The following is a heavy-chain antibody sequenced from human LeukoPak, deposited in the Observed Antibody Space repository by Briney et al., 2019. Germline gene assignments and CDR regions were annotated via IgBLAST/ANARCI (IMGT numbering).Heavy chain of an antibody. CDR1: GGSISSGSYY. Sequence: PSETLSLTCTVSGGSISSGSYYWSWIRQPPGKGLEWIGYIYYTGSTNYNPSLESRVTMSVDTSKNQFSLNLRSVTPEDTAVYYCARNLIPEQLVVNFWGQGTLVTVSS. CDR3: ARNLIPEQLVVNF. CDR2: IYYTGST. V-gene: IGHV4-61*01. D-gene: IGHD6-13*01. J-gene: IGHJ4*02.